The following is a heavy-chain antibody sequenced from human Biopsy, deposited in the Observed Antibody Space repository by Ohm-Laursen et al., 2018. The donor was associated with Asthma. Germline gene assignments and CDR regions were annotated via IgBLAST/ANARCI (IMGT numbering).Heavy chain of an antibody. CDR3: ARTTYGDDGFDP. D-gene: IGHD4-17*01. J-gene: IGHJ5*02. CDR2: IYYSGST. CDR1: GGSINIGDYY. V-gene: IGHV4-31*03. Sequence: TLSLTCTVSGGSINIGDYYWSWIRQHPVTGLEWIGYIYYSGSTYCNPSLKSRVSISLDTSKNQFSLSLTSVTAADTAVYYCARTTYGDDGFDPWGQGTLVTVSS.